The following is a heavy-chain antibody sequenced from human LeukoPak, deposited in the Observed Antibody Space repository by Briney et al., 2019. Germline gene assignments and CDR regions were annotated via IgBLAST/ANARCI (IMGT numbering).Heavy chain of an antibody. D-gene: IGHD3-22*01. CDR1: GGSISSGNYY. CDR3: ARDISHIYYFDTNGPSDY. CDR2: IYHSGST. Sequence: SQTLSLTCTVSGGSISSGNYYWSWIRQPPGKGLEWIGYIYHSGSTYYNPSLKSRATISVDRSKNQFSLQLSSVTAADTAVYYCARDISHIYYFDTNGPSDYWGQGTLVTVSS. J-gene: IGHJ4*02. V-gene: IGHV4-30-2*01.